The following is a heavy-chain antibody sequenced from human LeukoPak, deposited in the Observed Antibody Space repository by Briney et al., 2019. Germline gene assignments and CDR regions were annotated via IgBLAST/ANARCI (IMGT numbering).Heavy chain of an antibody. Sequence: GESLKISCKASGYTFTHQWIGWVRQKSGSGLEWMGIIHPRDSDTRYSPSFQGHVSISADTSINTAYLEWSRLEASDTAIYYCARHSDVIGAIWGQGTLVTVSS. CDR2: IHPRDSDT. D-gene: IGHD3-10*01. CDR1: GYTFTHQW. CDR3: ARHSDVIGAI. J-gene: IGHJ4*02. V-gene: IGHV5-51*01.